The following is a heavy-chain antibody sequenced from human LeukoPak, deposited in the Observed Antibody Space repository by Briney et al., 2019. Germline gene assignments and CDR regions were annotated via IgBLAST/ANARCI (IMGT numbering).Heavy chain of an antibody. CDR1: GGSFSGYY. V-gene: IGHV4-34*01. CDR3: VKSGGYGLIDY. J-gene: IGHJ4*02. CDR2: INHSGST. Sequence: SETLSLTCAVYGGSFSGYYWSWIRQPPGKGLEWIGEINHSGSTYYNASLQSRVTISIDMSKNQFSLRLSSVTAADTAMYYCVKSGGYGLIDYWGQGTLVTVSS. D-gene: IGHD6-19*01.